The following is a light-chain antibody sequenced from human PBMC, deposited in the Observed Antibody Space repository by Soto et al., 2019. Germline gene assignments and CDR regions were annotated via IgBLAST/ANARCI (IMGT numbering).Light chain of an antibody. CDR2: EDT. V-gene: IGLV2-23*02. CDR3: CSYAGPTIFVV. Sequence: QSALTQPASVSGSPGQSITISCTGTSSDIVSYNRVSWYQQHPGKAPKLMIYEDTQRPSRVSNRFSGSKSGNTASLTITGLQAEDEADYYCCSYAGPTIFVVFGGGTQLTVL. J-gene: IGLJ2*01. CDR1: SSDIVSYNR.